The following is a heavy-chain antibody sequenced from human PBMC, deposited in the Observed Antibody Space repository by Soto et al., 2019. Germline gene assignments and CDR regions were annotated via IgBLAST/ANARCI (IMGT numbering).Heavy chain of an antibody. CDR1: GYTFSDYY. D-gene: IGHD3-22*01. CDR2: ISPKSGGT. CDR3: PRNASYHNSSGYHHGFDI. J-gene: IGHJ3*02. V-gene: IGHV1-2*02. Sequence: QVQLVQSGAEVQKPGASVKVSCKASGYTFSDYYVHWVRQAPGQGLEWMGGISPKSGGTNYAQKFQGSVTMSRDTSIFTASMQLSRLRSDDSPVYHCPRNASYHNSSGYHHGFDIWGQGTLVTVSS.